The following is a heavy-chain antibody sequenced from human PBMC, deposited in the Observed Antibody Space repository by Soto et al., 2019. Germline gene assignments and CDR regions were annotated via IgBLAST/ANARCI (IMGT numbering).Heavy chain of an antibody. J-gene: IGHJ4*02. CDR1: GGSISSGGYY. CDR3: ARDGAVAGEQNYFDY. V-gene: IGHV4-31*03. D-gene: IGHD6-19*01. CDR2: IYYSGST. Sequence: SETLSLTCTVSGGSISSGGYYWSWIRQHPGKGLEWIGYIYYSGSTYYNPSLKSRVTISVDTSKNQFSLKLSSVTAADTAVYYCARDGAVAGEQNYFDYWGQGTLVTVSS.